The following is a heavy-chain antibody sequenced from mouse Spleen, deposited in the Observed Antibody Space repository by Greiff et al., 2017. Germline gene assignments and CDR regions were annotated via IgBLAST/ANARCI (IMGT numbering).Heavy chain of an antibody. CDR1: GYTFTDYY. CDR3: ARRNYGYPYAMDY. V-gene: IGHV1-26*01. Sequence: VQLKQSGPELVKPGASVKISCKASGYTFTDYYMNWVKQSHGKSLEWIGDINPNNGGTSYNQKFKGKATLTVDKSSSTAYMELRSLTSEDSAVYYCARRNYGYPYAMDYWGQGTSVTVSS. D-gene: IGHD1-2*01. CDR2: INPNNGGT. J-gene: IGHJ4*01.